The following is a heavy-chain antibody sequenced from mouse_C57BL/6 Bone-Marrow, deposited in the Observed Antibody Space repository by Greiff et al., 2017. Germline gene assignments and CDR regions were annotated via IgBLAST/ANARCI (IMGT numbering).Heavy chain of an antibody. CDR2: IDPENGDT. J-gene: IGHJ4*01. CDR3: TNPSMDY. V-gene: IGHV14-4*01. Sequence: VQLQQSGAELVRPGASVKLSCTASGFNIKDDYMHWVKQRPEQGLEWIGWIDPENGDTEYASKFQGKVTITADTSSNTAYLQLSSLTSEDTAVYYCTNPSMDYWGQGTSVTVSS. CDR1: GFNIKDDY.